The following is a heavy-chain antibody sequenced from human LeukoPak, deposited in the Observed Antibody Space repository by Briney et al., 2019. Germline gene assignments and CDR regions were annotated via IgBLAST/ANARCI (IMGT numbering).Heavy chain of an antibody. D-gene: IGHD5-12*01. V-gene: IGHV3-11*04. CDR2: ISRSGSTK. Sequence: PGGSLRLSCAASGFTFSDYNMRWIRQAPGKGLEWVSSISRSGSTKYYADSVKGRFTISRDNSKNTLYLQMKSLRAEDTAVYYCAKGGGYEAQYYYYYLDVWGKGTTVTISS. CDR3: AKGGGYEAQYYYYYLDV. J-gene: IGHJ6*03. CDR1: GFTFSDYN.